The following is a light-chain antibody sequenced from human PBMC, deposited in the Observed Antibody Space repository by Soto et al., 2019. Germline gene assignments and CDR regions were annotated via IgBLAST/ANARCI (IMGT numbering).Light chain of an antibody. CDR1: SSNIGSNA. CDR3: ASWDNSLHGYV. Sequence: QSALTQPPSASGTPGQRVTISCSGSSSNIGSNAVSWYQHLPGAAPKLLIYSNNQRPSGVPDRFSGSKSGTSASLAISGLQSEDEADYYCASWDNSLHGYVFGTGTKVTVL. CDR2: SNN. J-gene: IGLJ1*01. V-gene: IGLV1-44*01.